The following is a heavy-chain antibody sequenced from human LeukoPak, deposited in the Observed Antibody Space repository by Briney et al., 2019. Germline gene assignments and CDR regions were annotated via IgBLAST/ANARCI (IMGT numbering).Heavy chain of an antibody. D-gene: IGHD3-3*01. J-gene: IGHJ4*02. Sequence: SETLSLTCTVSGGSISSSYWSWIRQPPGKGLEWIGYIYYSGSTNYNPSLKSRVTISVDTSKNQFSLKLTSVAAADTAMYYCTRDMEYPGAGFDYWGQGIPVTVSS. CDR1: GGSISSSY. V-gene: IGHV4-59*12. CDR3: TRDMEYPGAGFDY. CDR2: IYYSGST.